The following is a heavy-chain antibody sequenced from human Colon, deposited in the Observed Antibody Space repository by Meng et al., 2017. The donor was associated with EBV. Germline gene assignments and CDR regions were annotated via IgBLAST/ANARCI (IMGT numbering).Heavy chain of an antibody. V-gene: IGHV5-51*03. CDR2: VYPGDSDT. Sequence: GGEVKNPGEPLKNSCKVSGYSFTSYWIGWVRQMPGKGLEWMGIVYPGDSDTRYSPSFQGQVTFSADKSISTAYLQWSSLKASDTAMYYCARVSRYGDYADYWGQGTLVTVSS. J-gene: IGHJ4*02. CDR1: GYSFTSYW. D-gene: IGHD4-17*01. CDR3: ARVSRYGDYADY.